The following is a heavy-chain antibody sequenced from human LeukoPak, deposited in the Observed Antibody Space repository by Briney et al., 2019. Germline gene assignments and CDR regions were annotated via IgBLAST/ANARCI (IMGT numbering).Heavy chain of an antibody. CDR3: ASLLYCGGDCYPYYFDY. CDR2: IYPGDSET. J-gene: IGHJ4*02. Sequence: GESLKISCKGSGYSFTSYWIGWVRHMPGKGLECMGIIYPGDSETRYSPSFQGQVTISADESISTAYLQWISLKASDTAMYYCASLLYCGGDCYPYYFDYWGQGTLVTVSS. V-gene: IGHV5-51*01. D-gene: IGHD2-21*01. CDR1: GYSFTSYW.